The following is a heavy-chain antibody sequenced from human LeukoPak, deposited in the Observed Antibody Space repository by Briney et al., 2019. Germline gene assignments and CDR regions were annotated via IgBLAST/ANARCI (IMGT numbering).Heavy chain of an antibody. J-gene: IGHJ6*02. CDR2: IYYSGST. V-gene: IGHV4-61*05. CDR1: GGSISSSSYY. D-gene: IGHD6-19*01. CDR3: ARLPGLHTGYRGYSSGWPNRDYYYYGMDV. Sequence: SETLSLTCTVSGGSISSSSYYWGWIRQPPGKGLEWIGYIYYSGSTNYNPSPKSRVTISVDTSKNQFSLKLSSVTAADTAVYYCARLPGLHTGYRGYSSGWPNRDYYYYGMDVWGQGTTVTVSS.